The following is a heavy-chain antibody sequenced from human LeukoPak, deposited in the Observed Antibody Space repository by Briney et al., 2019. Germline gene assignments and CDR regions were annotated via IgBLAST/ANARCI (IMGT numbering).Heavy chain of an antibody. CDR1: GFTFSSYS. Sequence: GGSLRLSCAASGFTFSSYSMNWVRQAPGKGLEWVSSTSSSSSYIYYADSVKGRFTISRDNAKNSLYLQMNSLRAEDTAVYYCARAIRYYDFWSGYYPDDAFDIWGQGTMVTVSS. CDR3: ARAIRYYDFWSGYYPDDAFDI. V-gene: IGHV3-21*01. J-gene: IGHJ3*02. D-gene: IGHD3-3*01. CDR2: TSSSSSYI.